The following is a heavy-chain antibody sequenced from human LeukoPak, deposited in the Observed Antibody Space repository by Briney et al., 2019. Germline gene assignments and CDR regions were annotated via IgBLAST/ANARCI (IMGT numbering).Heavy chain of an antibody. D-gene: IGHD5-18*01. V-gene: IGHV3-30*18. CDR2: ISNDGSDT. Sequence: GRSLRLSCAASGFTFSYYAIHWVRQAPGKGLEWLAIISNDGSDTYYADSVKGRFTISRDDSKSTVFLQMNSLRTEDTAVYYCAKCEAKYSSGPFDYWGQGTLVTVSS. CDR3: AKCEAKYSSGPFDY. CDR1: GFTFSYYA. J-gene: IGHJ4*02.